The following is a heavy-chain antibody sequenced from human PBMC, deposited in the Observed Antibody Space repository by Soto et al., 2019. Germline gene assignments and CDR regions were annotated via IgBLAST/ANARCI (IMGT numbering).Heavy chain of an antibody. Sequence: QVHLVQSGAEVKKPGASVKVSCKGSGYAFTTYGITWVRQAPGQGLEWMGWISAHNGNTNYAHKLQGRVTVTRDTSTSPPYMELSSLRSADTAVYSCARGRYGDYWGQGALVTFSS. CDR3: ARGRYGDY. V-gene: IGHV1-18*01. CDR2: ISAHNGNT. J-gene: IGHJ4*02. D-gene: IGHD1-1*01. CDR1: GYAFTTYG.